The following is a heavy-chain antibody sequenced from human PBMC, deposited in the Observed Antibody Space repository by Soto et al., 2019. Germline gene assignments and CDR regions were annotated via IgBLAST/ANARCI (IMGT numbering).Heavy chain of an antibody. Sequence: SGGSLRLSCAASGFTFSSYGMHWVRQAPGKGLEWVAVISYDGSNKYYADSVKGRFTISRDNSKNTLYLQMNSLRAEDTAVYYCAKGLWFGDPRVYYYGMDVWGQGTTVTVSS. V-gene: IGHV3-30*18. D-gene: IGHD3-10*01. CDR1: GFTFSSYG. CDR3: AKGLWFGDPRVYYYGMDV. J-gene: IGHJ6*02. CDR2: ISYDGSNK.